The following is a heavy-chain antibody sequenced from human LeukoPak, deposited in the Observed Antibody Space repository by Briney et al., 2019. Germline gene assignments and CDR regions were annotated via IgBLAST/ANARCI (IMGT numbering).Heavy chain of an antibody. D-gene: IGHD3-10*01. CDR2: KNPNSGNT. V-gene: IGHV1-8*01. CDR1: GYTFTSYD. CDR3: AGGPGSGSYDSLSPLDY. J-gene: IGHJ4*02. Sequence: ASVKVSCKASGYTFTSYDINWVRQATGQGLEWMGWKNPNSGNTGYAQKFQGRVTMTRNTSISTAYMELSSLRSEDTAVYYCAGGPGSGSYDSLSPLDYWGQGTLVTVSS.